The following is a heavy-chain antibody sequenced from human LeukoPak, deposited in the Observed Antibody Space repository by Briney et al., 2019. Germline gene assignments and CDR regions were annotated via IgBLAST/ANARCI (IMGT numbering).Heavy chain of an antibody. V-gene: IGHV4-59*01. CDR1: GGSISSYY. D-gene: IGHD5-18*01. Sequence: SETLSLTCTVSGGSISSYYWSWIRQPPGKGLEWIGYIYYSGSTNYNPSLKSRVTISVDTSKNQFSLKLSSVTAADTAVYYCARGGARGYADYWGQRTLVTVSS. CDR2: IYYSGST. CDR3: ARGGARGYADY. J-gene: IGHJ4*02.